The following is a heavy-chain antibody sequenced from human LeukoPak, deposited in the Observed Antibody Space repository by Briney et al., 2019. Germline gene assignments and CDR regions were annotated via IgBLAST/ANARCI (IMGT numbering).Heavy chain of an antibody. CDR2: IYTSGST. CDR3: ARCRYSYGFTDY. Sequence: SETLSLTCTVSGGSISSGSYYWSWIRQPAGKGLEWIGRIYTSGSTNYNPSLKSRVTISVDTSKNQFSLKLSSVTAADTAVYYCARCRYSYGFTDYWGQGTLVTVSS. J-gene: IGHJ4*02. V-gene: IGHV4-61*02. CDR1: GGSISSGSYY. D-gene: IGHD5-18*01.